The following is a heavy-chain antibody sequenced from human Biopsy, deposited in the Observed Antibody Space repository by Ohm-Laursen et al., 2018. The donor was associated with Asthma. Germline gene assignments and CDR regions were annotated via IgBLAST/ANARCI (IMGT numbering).Heavy chain of an antibody. CDR2: MSCEESVQ. D-gene: IGHD1-26*01. CDR3: ARDFGCGSYFVGTTFDY. J-gene: IGHJ4*02. Sequence: SLRLSCAASGFTFKAYGIHWVRQAPGKGLEWVAVMSCEESVQYFADSVKGRFTFSRDNSKSTLYLQMNSLRAEDSAVYYCARDFGCGSYFVGTTFDYWGQGALVTVSS. CDR1: GFTFKAYG. V-gene: IGHV3-30*03.